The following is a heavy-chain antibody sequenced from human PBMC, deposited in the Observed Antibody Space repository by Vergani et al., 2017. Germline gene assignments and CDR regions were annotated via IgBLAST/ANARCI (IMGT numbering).Heavy chain of an antibody. CDR2: IYYSGST. Sequence: QVQLQESGPGLVKPSETLSLTCTVSGGSLSSYYWSWIRQPPGKGLEWIGYIYYSGSTNYNPSLKSRVTISVDTSKNQFSLKLSSVTAADTAVYYCARAGPIRGVRPKYYFDYWGQGTLVTVSS. J-gene: IGHJ4*02. CDR3: ARAGPIRGVRPKYYFDY. D-gene: IGHD3-10*01. V-gene: IGHV4-59*01. CDR1: GGSLSSYY.